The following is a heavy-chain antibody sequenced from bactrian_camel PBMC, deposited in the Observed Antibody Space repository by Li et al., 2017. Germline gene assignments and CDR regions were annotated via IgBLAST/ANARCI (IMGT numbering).Heavy chain of an antibody. Sequence: QVQLVESGGGSVQAGETLRLSCVASDTVDDTDMGWYRQAPGNECELVSIISSDGSTWYADSVKGRFTFSQDNAKNTMYLQMNSLKPEDTAVYYCAIDFSSGVHVCPRSLSKVVGDFGYWGQGTQVTVS. J-gene: IGHJ6*01. CDR1: DTVDDTD. CDR2: IISSDGST. CDR3: AIDFSSGVHVCPRSLSKVVGDFGY. D-gene: IGHD2*01. V-gene: IGHV3S63*01.